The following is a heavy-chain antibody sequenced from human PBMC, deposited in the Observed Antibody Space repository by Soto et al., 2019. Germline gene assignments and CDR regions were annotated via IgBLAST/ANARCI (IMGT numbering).Heavy chain of an antibody. CDR1: GFKFGGYV. D-gene: IGHD3-16*01. CDR2: ISGGGAKS. V-gene: IGHV3-23*01. J-gene: IGHJ6*02. Sequence: GSLRLSCITSGFKFGGYVMNWVRHGPGKGLQWVAVISGGGAKSFYTDSAKGRFTVSRDNSTNTVFLQMNSLRVEDTATYYCAKKNVASSYVLGLGVWGQGTTFTVSS. CDR3: AKKNVASSYVLGLGV.